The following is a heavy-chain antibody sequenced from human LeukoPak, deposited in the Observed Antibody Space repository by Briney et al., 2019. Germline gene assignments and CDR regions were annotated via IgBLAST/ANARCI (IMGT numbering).Heavy chain of an antibody. D-gene: IGHD2/OR15-2a*01. CDR2: IKQAGTEK. Sequence: GSLRLSCAASGFTFSSYWMTWVRPAPGKGLEWVANIKQAGTEKYYVDSVKGRFAISRDNAKNSLFLQMNSLRAEDTAVYFCARGQYFSTTYYFDYWGQGILVTVSS. CDR1: GFTFSSYW. CDR3: ARGQYFSTTYYFDY. V-gene: IGHV3-7*03. J-gene: IGHJ4*02.